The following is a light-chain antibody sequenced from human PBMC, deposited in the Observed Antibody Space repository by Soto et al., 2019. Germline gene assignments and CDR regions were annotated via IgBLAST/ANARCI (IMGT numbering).Light chain of an antibody. CDR1: QGISSA. Sequence: AIQLTQSPSSLSASVGDRVTITCRASQGISSALAWYQQKPGKAPKLLIYDASSLESGVPSRFSGSGSRTDFTLTISSLQPEDFATYYCQQFNNYITFGGGTKVDIK. CDR3: QQFNNYIT. CDR2: DAS. V-gene: IGKV1D-13*01. J-gene: IGKJ4*01.